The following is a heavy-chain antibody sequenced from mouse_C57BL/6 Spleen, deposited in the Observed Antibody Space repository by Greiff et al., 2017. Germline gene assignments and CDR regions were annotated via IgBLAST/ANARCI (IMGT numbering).Heavy chain of an antibody. CDR2: ISGGGGNT. J-gene: IGHJ3*01. CDR1: GFTFSSYT. CDR3: ARQEYDYDGFAY. D-gene: IGHD2-4*01. V-gene: IGHV5-9*01. Sequence: EVKLVESGGGLVQPGGSLKLSCAASGFTFSSYTMSWVRQTPEKRLEWVATISGGGGNTYYPDSVKGRFTISRDNAKNTLYLQMSSLRSEDTALYYCARQEYDYDGFAYWGQGTLVTVSA.